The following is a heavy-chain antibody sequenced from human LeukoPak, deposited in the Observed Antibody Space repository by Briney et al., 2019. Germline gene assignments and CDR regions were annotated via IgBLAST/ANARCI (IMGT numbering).Heavy chain of an antibody. CDR3: AKGDTAFWGSCRCLDS. Sequence: GGSLRLSCAASGFTFSDYAMSWVRQAPGKGLEWVSVISGSAGSTYSADSVKGRFTISRDNAKNTLYLQMKGLRVEDTAVYYCAKGDTAFWGSCRCLDSWGQGTLVTVSS. V-gene: IGHV3-23*01. CDR2: ISGSAGST. CDR1: GFTFSDYA. D-gene: IGHD3-16*02. J-gene: IGHJ4*02.